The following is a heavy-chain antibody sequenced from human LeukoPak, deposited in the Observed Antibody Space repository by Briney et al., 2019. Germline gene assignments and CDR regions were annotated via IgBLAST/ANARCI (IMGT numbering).Heavy chain of an antibody. Sequence: GGSLRLSCAASGFTFSSYAMNWVRQAPGKGLEWVSTISGSGGSTYYADSVKGRFTISRDNSKNTLYLQMNSLRAEDTAVYYCAKRGDGYFYYFDYWGQGTLVTVPS. D-gene: IGHD5-24*01. CDR1: GFTFSSYA. CDR3: AKRGDGYFYYFDY. J-gene: IGHJ4*02. CDR2: ISGSGGST. V-gene: IGHV3-23*01.